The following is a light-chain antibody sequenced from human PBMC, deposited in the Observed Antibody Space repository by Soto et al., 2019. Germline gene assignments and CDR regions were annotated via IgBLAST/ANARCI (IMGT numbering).Light chain of an antibody. CDR2: DVA. V-gene: IGLV2-14*03. CDR3: SSYTSSSTLYV. CDR1: SIDVGGYNY. Sequence: SSLTQPASVSGSPGQSIAISCPGASIDVGGYNYVSWYQQHPGKAPKLMIYDVASRPSGVSDRFSGSRSGNTASLTISGLQAEDEADYYCSSYTSSSTLYVFGTGTKVTVL. J-gene: IGLJ1*01.